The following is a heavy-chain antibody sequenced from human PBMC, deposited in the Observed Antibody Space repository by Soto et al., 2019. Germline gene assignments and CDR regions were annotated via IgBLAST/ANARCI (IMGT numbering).Heavy chain of an antibody. J-gene: IGHJ5*02. CDR3: ARGRLYRIAVADYWFDP. D-gene: IGHD6-19*01. Sequence: QVQLVQSGAEVKKPGASVKVSCKASGYTFTSYDINWVRQAPGQGLEWMGWMNPNSGNTGYAQKFQGRVTMTRNTSISRAYMELSSLRSEDTAVYYCARGRLYRIAVADYWFDPWGQGTLVTVSS. V-gene: IGHV1-8*01. CDR1: GYTFTSYD. CDR2: MNPNSGNT.